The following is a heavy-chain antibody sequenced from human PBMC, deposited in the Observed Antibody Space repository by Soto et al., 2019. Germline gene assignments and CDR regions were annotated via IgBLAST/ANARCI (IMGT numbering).Heavy chain of an antibody. V-gene: IGHV3-73*01. Sequence: GGARRLSCAASGVTFSGSAMHGVRQASGKGLEWVGRIRSKANSYATAYAASVKGRFTISRDDSKNTAYLQMNSLKTEDTAVYYCTRLKRSALEATDYWGPGPLVTLSS. CDR3: TRLKRSALEATDY. J-gene: IGHJ4*02. CDR2: IRSKANSYAT. D-gene: IGHD1-1*01. CDR1: GVTFSGSA.